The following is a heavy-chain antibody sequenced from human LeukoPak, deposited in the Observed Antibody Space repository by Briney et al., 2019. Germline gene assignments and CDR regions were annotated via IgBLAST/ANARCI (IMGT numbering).Heavy chain of an antibody. J-gene: IGHJ4*02. CDR1: GYTVTSYG. Sequence: ASGKVSCKASGYTVTSYGISGVRQAPGQGLEWMGWISAYNGNTNYAQKLQGRVTMTTDTSTSTAYMELRSLRSDDTAVYYCARAGGAKRYSGSTGDYWGQGTLVTVSS. D-gene: IGHD1-26*01. V-gene: IGHV1-18*01. CDR2: ISAYNGNT. CDR3: ARAGGAKRYSGSTGDY.